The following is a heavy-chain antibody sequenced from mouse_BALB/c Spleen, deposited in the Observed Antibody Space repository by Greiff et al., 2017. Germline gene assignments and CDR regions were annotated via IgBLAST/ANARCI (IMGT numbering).Heavy chain of an antibody. V-gene: IGHV1-12*01. Sequence: QVQLQQPGAELVKPGASVKMSCKASGYTFTSYNMHWVKQTPGQGLEWIGAIYPGNGDTSYNQKFKGKATLTADKSSSTAYMQLSSLTSEDSAVYYCARSPLTGTGYAMDYWGQGTSVTVSS. D-gene: IGHD4-1*01. CDR2: IYPGNGDT. CDR3: ARSPLTGTGYAMDY. J-gene: IGHJ4*01. CDR1: GYTFTSYN.